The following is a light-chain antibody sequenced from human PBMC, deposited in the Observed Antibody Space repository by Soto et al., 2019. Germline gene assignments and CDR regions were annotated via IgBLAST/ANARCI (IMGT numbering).Light chain of an antibody. V-gene: IGKV3-20*01. CDR3: QQYGRSLWT. Sequence: EIVLTQSPATLSLSPGERATLSCRASQSVSSSYLAWYQQQPGQATRLLYYGASSSATGSPELFGSSGWRADVLLTISILEHDDVVVYYCQQYGRSLWTFGQGTKVDIK. CDR1: QSVSSSY. J-gene: IGKJ1*01. CDR2: GAS.